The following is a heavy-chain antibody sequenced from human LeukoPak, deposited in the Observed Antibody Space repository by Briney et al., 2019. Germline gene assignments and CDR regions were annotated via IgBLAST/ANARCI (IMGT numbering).Heavy chain of an antibody. Sequence: ASVKVSCKASGYTFTSYYIHWVRQAPGQGLEWMGIINPSGGSRTYAQKFQGRVTMTRDTSTSTVYMELNSLRSEDTAVYYCARVGDWNDLVYWGQGTLVTVSS. V-gene: IGHV1-46*01. CDR2: INPSGGSR. CDR3: ARVGDWNDLVY. J-gene: IGHJ4*02. CDR1: GYTFTSYY. D-gene: IGHD1-1*01.